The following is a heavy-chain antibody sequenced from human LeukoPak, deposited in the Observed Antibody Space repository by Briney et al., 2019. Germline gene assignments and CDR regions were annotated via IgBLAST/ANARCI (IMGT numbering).Heavy chain of an antibody. Sequence: GGSLRLSCAASGFTFSSYAMSWVRQAPGKGLEWVANIKYDGTEKDYVDSVKGRFTISRDNAKNSLYLQMNSLRAEDTAVYYCARDGKWLRWGGAFDIWGQGTMVTVSS. J-gene: IGHJ3*02. CDR1: GFTFSSYA. CDR3: ARDGKWLRWGGAFDI. CDR2: IKYDGTEK. D-gene: IGHD5-12*01. V-gene: IGHV3-7*01.